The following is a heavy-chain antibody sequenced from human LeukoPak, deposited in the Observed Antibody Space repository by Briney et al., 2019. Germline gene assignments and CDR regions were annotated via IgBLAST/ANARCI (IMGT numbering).Heavy chain of an antibody. J-gene: IGHJ4*02. CDR3: AREPNCGGDCYSRYFDY. D-gene: IGHD2-21*02. V-gene: IGHV3-20*04. CDR2: INWNGGST. CDR1: GFTFDDYG. Sequence: GGSLRLSCAASGFTFDDYGMSWVRPAPGKGLEWVSGINWNGGSTGYADSVKGRFTISRDNAKNSLYLQMNSLRAEDTALYYCAREPNCGGDCYSRYFDYWGQGTLVTVSS.